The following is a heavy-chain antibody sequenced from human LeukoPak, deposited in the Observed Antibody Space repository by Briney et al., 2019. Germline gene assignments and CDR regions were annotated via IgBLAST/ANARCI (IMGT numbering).Heavy chain of an antibody. CDR2: IHYTGST. CDR3: ARGGYYGSGNDFRFDP. J-gene: IGHJ5*02. D-gene: IGHD3-10*01. V-gene: IGHV4-61*01. Sequence: SETLSLTCTVSGGSISSGSYYWSWLRQPPGKGLECIGYIHYTGSTNYNPSLKSRVTISVDTSKNQFSLKLSSVTAADTAIYYCARGGYYGSGNDFRFDPWGQGTLVTVSS. CDR1: GGSISSGSYY.